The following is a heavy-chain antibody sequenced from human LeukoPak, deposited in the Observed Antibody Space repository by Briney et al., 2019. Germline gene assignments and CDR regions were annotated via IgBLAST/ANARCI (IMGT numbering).Heavy chain of an antibody. D-gene: IGHD3-22*01. Sequence: GGSLRLSCAHSGVSLRDSWMSWVRRAPGKGLEWVAYINQDGREKYYVDSVKGRFTISRENTKNSLYLQMNSLRAGDTAVYYCIRESNYYDSSTSPGYFDLWGRGTLVTVSS. CDR1: GVSLRDSW. CDR3: IRESNYYDSSTSPGYFDL. V-gene: IGHV3-7*01. CDR2: INQDGREK. J-gene: IGHJ2*01.